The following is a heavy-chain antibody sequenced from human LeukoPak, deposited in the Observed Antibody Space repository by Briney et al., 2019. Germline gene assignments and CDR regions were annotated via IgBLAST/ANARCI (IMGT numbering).Heavy chain of an antibody. CDR3: ARVVRPRENGAFDI. V-gene: IGHV3-23*01. Sequence: PGGSLRLSCAASGFTFSNIAMTWVRQAPGKGLEWVSSISGSAGSAYYADSVKGRFSISRDNSKNSLYLQMNSLRAEDTAVYYCARVVRPRENGAFDIWGQGTVVTVSS. D-gene: IGHD1-1*01. CDR2: ISGSAGSA. J-gene: IGHJ3*02. CDR1: GFTFSNIA.